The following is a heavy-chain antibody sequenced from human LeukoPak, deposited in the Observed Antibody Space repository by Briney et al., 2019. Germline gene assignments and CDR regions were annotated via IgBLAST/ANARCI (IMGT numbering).Heavy chain of an antibody. V-gene: IGHV3-23*01. J-gene: IGHJ4*02. Sequence: PGGSLRLSCAASGFTFSNYAMSWVRQAPGKGLEWVSGIGPSGTSTYYADSVKGRFTISRDNSKDTLYVQMNSLRAEDTAVYYCVEGARDSGWSVWGQGTLVAVSS. CDR2: IGPSGTST. CDR3: VEGARDSGWSV. CDR1: GFTFSNYA. D-gene: IGHD6-19*01.